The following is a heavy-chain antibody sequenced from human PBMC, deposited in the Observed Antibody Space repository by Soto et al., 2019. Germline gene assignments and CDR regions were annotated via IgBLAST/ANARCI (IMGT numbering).Heavy chain of an antibody. D-gene: IGHD6-19*01. J-gene: IGHJ4*02. Sequence: LETLSLTCAVYGGSFSGYYWSWIRQPPGKGLEWIGEINHSGSTNYNPSLKSRVTISVDTSKNQFSLKLSSVTAADTAVYYCASAISIAVASWGQGTLVTVSS. V-gene: IGHV4-34*01. CDR2: INHSGST. CDR3: ASAISIAVAS. CDR1: GGSFSGYY.